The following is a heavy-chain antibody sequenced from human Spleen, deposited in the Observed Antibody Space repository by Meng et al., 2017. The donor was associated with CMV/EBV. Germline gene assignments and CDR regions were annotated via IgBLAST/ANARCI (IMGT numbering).Heavy chain of an antibody. Sequence: LTCTVSGGSISSSSYYWGWIRQPPGKGLEWIGSIYYSGSTYYNPSLKSRVTISVDTSKNQFSLKLSSVTAADTAVYYCARRDSSSLDSWGQGTLVTV. J-gene: IGHJ4*02. CDR1: GGSISSSSYY. CDR2: IYYSGST. D-gene: IGHD6-6*01. CDR3: ARRDSSSLDS. V-gene: IGHV4-39*07.